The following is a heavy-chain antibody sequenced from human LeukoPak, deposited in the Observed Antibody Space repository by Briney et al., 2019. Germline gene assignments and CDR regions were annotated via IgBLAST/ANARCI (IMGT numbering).Heavy chain of an antibody. CDR2: ISGSGGST. CDR1: GFTFSSYA. J-gene: IGHJ4*02. CDR3: AKDRRRGSYPESPGDY. V-gene: IGHV3-23*01. D-gene: IGHD1-26*01. Sequence: GGSLRLSCAASGFTFSSYAMSWVRQAPGKGLEWVSAISGSGGSTYYADSVKGRFTISRDNSKNTLYLQMNSLRAEDTAVYYCAKDRRRGSYPESPGDYWGQETLVTVSS.